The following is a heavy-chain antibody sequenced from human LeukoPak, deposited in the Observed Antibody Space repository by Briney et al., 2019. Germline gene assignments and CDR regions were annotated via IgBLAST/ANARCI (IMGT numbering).Heavy chain of an antibody. D-gene: IGHD1-26*01. V-gene: IGHV1-2*02. CDR1: GYTFTGYY. CDR2: INPKSGGT. Sequence: ASVKVSCKASGYTFTGYYMHWVRQAPGQGLEWMGWINPKSGGTNYAQKFQGRVTMTRDTSISTAYMELSRLTSDDTAVYYCARHPYSGGYHFDYWGQGTLVTVSS. CDR3: ARHPYSGGYHFDY. J-gene: IGHJ4*02.